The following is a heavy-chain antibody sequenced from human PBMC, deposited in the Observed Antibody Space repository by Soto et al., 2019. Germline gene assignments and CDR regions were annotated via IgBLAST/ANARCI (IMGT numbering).Heavy chain of an antibody. J-gene: IGHJ5*02. CDR3: ARERGEYDSGWYIDR. V-gene: IGHV3-21*06. CDR1: GTGFRSHS. Sequence: GGSLRLSCAAPGTGFRSHSFTWVRKAPGQGLEWVAYISSRSSLILYADSVRGRFVISRDNALNSLYLQMNSPRDEDTAIYYCARERGEYDSGWYIDRWGQGT. CDR2: ISSRSSLI. D-gene: IGHD6-19*01.